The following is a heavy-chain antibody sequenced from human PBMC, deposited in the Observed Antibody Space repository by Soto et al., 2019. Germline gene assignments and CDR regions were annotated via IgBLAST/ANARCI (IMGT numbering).Heavy chain of an antibody. V-gene: IGHV4-31*03. J-gene: IGHJ4*02. Sequence: QVQLQESGPGLVKPSQTLSLTCTVSGGSITSSGYYWSWIRQHPGEGLEWIGFTSNSGSTSYNPSLRSRVTISVDTPSNQFSLNLKSLTAADTAVYYCARGGGSTKVDYWGQGTLVTVSP. D-gene: IGHD2-2*01. CDR1: GGSITSSGYY. CDR2: TSNSGST. CDR3: ARGGGSTKVDY.